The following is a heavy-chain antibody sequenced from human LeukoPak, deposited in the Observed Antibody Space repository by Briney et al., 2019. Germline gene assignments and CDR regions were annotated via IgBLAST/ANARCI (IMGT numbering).Heavy chain of an antibody. D-gene: IGHD3-9*01. CDR3: ARNYVLLYYQPKNWFDP. CDR1: GFTFSSYS. CDR2: ISSSSSYI. Sequence: GGSLRLSCAASGFTFSSYSMNWVRQAPGKGLEWVSSISSSSSYIYYADSVKGRFTISRDNAKNSLYLQMNSLRAEDTAVYYCARNYVLLYYQPKNWFDPWGQGTLVTVSS. V-gene: IGHV3-21*01. J-gene: IGHJ5*02.